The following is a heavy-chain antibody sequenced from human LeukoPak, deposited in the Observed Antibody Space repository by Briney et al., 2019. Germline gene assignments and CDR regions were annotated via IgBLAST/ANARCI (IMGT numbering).Heavy chain of an antibody. J-gene: IGHJ3*01. CDR2: IYSGTNT. CDR1: GYTVCSNY. D-gene: IGHD4-23*01. V-gene: IGHV3-53*01. Sequence: GGSLRLSCAASGYTVCSNYMSWLRQAPGKGLEWVSVIYSGTNTYYADSVKGRFTISRDSSKNTLYLQMNSLRAEDTAVYYCARDLNYGGNWGVFNVWSQATMVTVSS. CDR3: ARDLNYGGNWGVFNV.